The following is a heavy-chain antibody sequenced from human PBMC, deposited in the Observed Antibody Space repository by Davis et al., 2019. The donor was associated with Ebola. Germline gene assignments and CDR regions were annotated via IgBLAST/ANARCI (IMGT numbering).Heavy chain of an antibody. Sequence: GGSLRLSCAVSGGSISSGDYSWSWVRQAPGKGLEWVSVIYVVGSTYYADSVKGRFTISRDNSKNTVYLQMDSLRVEDTAVYYCARGDGYNYWDYWGQGTLVTVSS. V-gene: IGHV3-53*01. J-gene: IGHJ4*02. CDR2: IYVVGST. CDR1: GGSISSGDYS. CDR3: ARGDGYNYWDY. D-gene: IGHD5-24*01.